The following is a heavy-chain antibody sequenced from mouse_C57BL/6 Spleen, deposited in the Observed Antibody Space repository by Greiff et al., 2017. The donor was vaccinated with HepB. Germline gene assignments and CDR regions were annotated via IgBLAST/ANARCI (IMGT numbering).Heavy chain of an antibody. Sequence: VKLVESGAELVSPGASVTLSCKASGYTFTDYEMHWVKQTPVHGLEWIGAIDPETGGTAYNQKFKGKAILTADKSSSTAYMELRSLTSEDSAVYYCTSLNYGKGYWGQGTTLTVSS. J-gene: IGHJ2*01. CDR3: TSLNYGKGY. V-gene: IGHV1-15*01. CDR2: IDPETGGT. D-gene: IGHD1-1*01. CDR1: GYTFTDYE.